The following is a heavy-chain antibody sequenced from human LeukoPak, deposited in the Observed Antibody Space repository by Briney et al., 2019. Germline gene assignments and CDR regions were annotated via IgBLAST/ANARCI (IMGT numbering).Heavy chain of an antibody. CDR3: ARTAYSRGHGSFFDY. Sequence: GGSLRLSCAASGFTVSSNYMSWVRQAPGKGLEWVSVIYSGGSTYYADSVKGRFTISRDNSKNTLYLQMNSLRAEDTAVYYCARTAYSRGHGSFFDYWGQGTLVTVSS. CDR2: IYSGGST. D-gene: IGHD6-13*01. J-gene: IGHJ4*02. CDR1: GFTVSSNY. V-gene: IGHV3-53*01.